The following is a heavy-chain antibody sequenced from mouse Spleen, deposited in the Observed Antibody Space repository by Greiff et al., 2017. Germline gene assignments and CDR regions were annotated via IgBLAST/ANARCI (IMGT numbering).Heavy chain of an antibody. J-gene: IGHJ3*01. CDR2: IDPANGNT. V-gene: IGHV14-3*02. CDR1: GFNITDTY. Sequence: EVHLVESGAELVKPGASVKLSCTASGFNITDTYMHWVKQRPEQGLEWIGRIDPANGNTKYDPKFQGKASITADTSSNTAYLQLSSLTSEDTAVYYCANWDPLAYWGQGTLVTVSA. CDR3: ANWDPLAY. D-gene: IGHD4-1*01.